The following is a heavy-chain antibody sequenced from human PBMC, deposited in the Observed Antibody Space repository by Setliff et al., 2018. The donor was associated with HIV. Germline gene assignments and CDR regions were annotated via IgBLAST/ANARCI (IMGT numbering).Heavy chain of an antibody. CDR1: GFAFADFA. D-gene: IGHD3-3*01. Sequence: GGSLRLSCAASGFAFADFAMTWVRQRPGKGPEWVSYINWNGGRTGYADSVKGRFSISRDNTERYVFLEMNSLRAEDTALYYCARGPQYNFWGGYLGLWGRGTLVTVSS. CDR2: INWNGGRT. V-gene: IGHV3-20*04. CDR3: ARGPQYNFWGGYLGL. J-gene: IGHJ4*02.